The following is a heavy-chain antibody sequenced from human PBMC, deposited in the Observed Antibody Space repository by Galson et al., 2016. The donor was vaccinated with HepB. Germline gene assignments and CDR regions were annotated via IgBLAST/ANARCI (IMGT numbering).Heavy chain of an antibody. Sequence: SETLSLTCDVSGGSFSGHYWSWIRQPPGKGLEWIGEINHVGSTKYNPSLKSRVTISVDTSKSQFSLKLRSVTAADTSVYYCARERDRSNSATYWYFDLWGRGTLVTVSS. CDR1: GGSFSGHY. CDR2: INHVGST. J-gene: IGHJ2*01. V-gene: IGHV4-34*01. CDR3: ARERDRSNSATYWYFDL. D-gene: IGHD1-26*01.